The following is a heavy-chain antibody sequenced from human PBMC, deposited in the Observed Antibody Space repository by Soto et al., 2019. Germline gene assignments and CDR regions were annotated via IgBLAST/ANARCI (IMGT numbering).Heavy chain of an antibody. CDR1: GDSISSGDYY. D-gene: IGHD7-27*01. Sequence: QVQLQQSGPGLVKPSQTLSLTCTVFGDSISSGDYYWSWIRQSPGKGLEWIGYVYYSGSTLYNPSLKSRVIVSVDRPKNQFSLRVSSLTAADTAVYYCARNWGHYYYGIDVWGQGTTVIVSS. CDR3: ARNWGHYYYGIDV. J-gene: IGHJ6*02. CDR2: VYYSGST. V-gene: IGHV4-30-4*01.